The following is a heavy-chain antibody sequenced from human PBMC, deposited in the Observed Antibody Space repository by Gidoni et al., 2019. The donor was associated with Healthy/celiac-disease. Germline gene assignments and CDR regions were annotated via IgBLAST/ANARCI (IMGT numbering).Heavy chain of an antibody. CDR2: IIPIFGTA. CDR3: ARAPGTTPRPRYFDY. CDR1: GGTFSSYA. V-gene: IGHV1-69*01. J-gene: IGHJ4*02. D-gene: IGHD1-1*01. Sequence: QVPLVPSGAEVKKPGSSVKVSCKASGGTFSSYAISWVRQAPGQGLEWMGGIIPIFGTANYAQKCQGRVTITADESTSTAYMELSSLRSEDTALYYCARAPGTTPRPRYFDYWGQGTLVTVSS.